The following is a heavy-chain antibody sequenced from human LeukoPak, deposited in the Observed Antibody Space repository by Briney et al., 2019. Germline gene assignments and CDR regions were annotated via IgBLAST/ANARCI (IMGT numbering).Heavy chain of an antibody. Sequence: GGSLRLSCAASGFTFSSYWMHWVRQAPGKGLVWVSTINGDGTETTYADSVKGRFTISRDNAKHTLYLQMDSLRAEDTALYYCASGHSSGWYEIDVWGQGTMLTVSS. CDR1: GFTFSSYW. CDR2: INGDGTET. J-gene: IGHJ3*01. D-gene: IGHD6-19*01. V-gene: IGHV3-74*01. CDR3: ASGHSSGWYEIDV.